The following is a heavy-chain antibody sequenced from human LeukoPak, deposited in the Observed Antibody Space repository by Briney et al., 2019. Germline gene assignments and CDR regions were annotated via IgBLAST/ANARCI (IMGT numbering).Heavy chain of an antibody. V-gene: IGHV3-30*19. CDR3: ARSTFRERDWLYDY. D-gene: IGHD3-9*01. CDR2: ISYDGSNK. CDR1: GFTFSSYG. J-gene: IGHJ4*02. Sequence: TGGSLRLSCAASGFTFSSYGMHWVRQAPGKGLEWVAVISYDGSNKYYADSVKGRFTISRDNSKNTLYLQMNSLRAEDTAVYYCARSTFRERDWLYDYWGQGTLVTVSS.